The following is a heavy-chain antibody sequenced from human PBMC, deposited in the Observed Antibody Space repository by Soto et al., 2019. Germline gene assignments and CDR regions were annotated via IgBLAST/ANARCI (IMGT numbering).Heavy chain of an antibody. J-gene: IGHJ6*02. D-gene: IGHD3-10*01. Sequence: GESLKISCKGSGYSFTSYWIGWVCQMPGKGLEWMGIIYPGDSDTRYSPSFQGQVTISADKSISTAYLQWSSLKATDTAMYYCAGGGVRGVITRTRDYYGMDVWGQGTTVTV. CDR2: IYPGDSDT. V-gene: IGHV5-51*01. CDR1: GYSFTSYW. CDR3: AGGGVRGVITRTRDYYGMDV.